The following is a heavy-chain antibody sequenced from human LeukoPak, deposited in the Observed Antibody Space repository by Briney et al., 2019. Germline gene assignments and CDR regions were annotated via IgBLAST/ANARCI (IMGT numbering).Heavy chain of an antibody. J-gene: IGHJ4*02. D-gene: IGHD1-26*01. CDR2: INPSGGTT. V-gene: IGHV1-46*01. CDR3: ARDGHTTTFDY. Sequence: ASVKVSCKASGYTFTNYYIQWVRQAPGQGLEWMGIINPSGGTTSYAQKFQDRITMTRDTSTSTVYMELSSLRSEDTAVYYCARDGHTTTFDYWGQGTLVTVSS. CDR1: GYTFTNYY.